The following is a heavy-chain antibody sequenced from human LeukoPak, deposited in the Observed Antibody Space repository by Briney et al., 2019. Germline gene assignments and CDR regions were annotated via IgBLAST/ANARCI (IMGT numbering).Heavy chain of an antibody. Sequence: PGGPLRLSCAASGFTFSSHAVSWVRQAPGKGLEWVSAISAGGENTYYADSVKGRFTISRDKSKNTLYLQMNSLRAEDTAVYFCAKGIYDMDVWGQGTTVTVSS. V-gene: IGHV3-23*01. CDR1: GFTFSSHA. CDR2: ISAGGENT. J-gene: IGHJ6*02. CDR3: AKGIYDMDV.